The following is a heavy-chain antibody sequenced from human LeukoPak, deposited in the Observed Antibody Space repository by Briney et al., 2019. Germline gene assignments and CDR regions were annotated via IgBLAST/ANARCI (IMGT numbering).Heavy chain of an antibody. Sequence: SETLSLTCSVSGGSISSGNCSWGWSRQPPGKGLEWIGNIYYSGNTCYNSSLKSRVTIFVDMSKNQLSLKLTSVTAADTAVYYCTRRSYGSSLVYWGQGTLVTVSS. J-gene: IGHJ4*02. V-gene: IGHV4-39*01. CDR2: IYYSGNT. D-gene: IGHD6-13*01. CDR1: GGSISSGNCS. CDR3: TRRSYGSSLVY.